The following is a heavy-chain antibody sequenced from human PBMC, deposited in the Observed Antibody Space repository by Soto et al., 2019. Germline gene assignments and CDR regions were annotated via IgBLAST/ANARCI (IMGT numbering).Heavy chain of an antibody. CDR2: IYYSGST. D-gene: IGHD3-10*01. J-gene: IGHJ4*02. Sequence: QLQLQESGPGLVKPSETLSLTCTVSGGSISSSSYYWGWIRQPPGKGLEWIGSIYYSGSTYYNPSLKRRVTISVDTYKHQFSLKLSSVTAADTAVYYCARRAGVFYFDYWGQGTLVTVSS. CDR3: ARRAGVFYFDY. V-gene: IGHV4-39*01. CDR1: GGSISSSSYY.